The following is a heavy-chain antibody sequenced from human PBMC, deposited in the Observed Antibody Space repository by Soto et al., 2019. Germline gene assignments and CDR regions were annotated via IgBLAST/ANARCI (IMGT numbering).Heavy chain of an antibody. J-gene: IGHJ4*02. CDR3: ARDKPNCSSTSCYFLDY. CDR2: FDPEDGET. Sequence: GVSVKVSCKVSGYTLTELSMHWVRQAPGKGLEWMGGFDPEDGETIYAQKFQGWVTMTRDTSISTAYMELSRLRSDDTAVYYCARDKPNCSSTSCYFLDYWGQGTLVTVSS. CDR1: GYTLTELS. V-gene: IGHV1-24*01. D-gene: IGHD2-2*01.